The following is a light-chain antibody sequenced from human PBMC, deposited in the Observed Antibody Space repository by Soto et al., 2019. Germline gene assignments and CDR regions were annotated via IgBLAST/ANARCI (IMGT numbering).Light chain of an antibody. V-gene: IGKV3-20*01. CDR3: QHYGSSPPKYT. CDR1: QSVSSSY. J-gene: IGKJ2*01. Sequence: EIVLTQSPGTLSLSPGERATLSCRASQSVSSSYLAWYQQKPGQAPRLFMYDASGRATGIPDRFSGSGSGTDFTLTISRLDPEDFTVYYCQHYGSSPPKYTFGQGTKLEIK. CDR2: DAS.